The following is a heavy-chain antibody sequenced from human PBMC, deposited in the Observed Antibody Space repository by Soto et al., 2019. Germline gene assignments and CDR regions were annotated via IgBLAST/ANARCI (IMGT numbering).Heavy chain of an antibody. CDR2: INAHSGGT. Sequence: ASVKVSCKASGFSFTGYYIHWLRQAPGQGLEWMGWINAHSGGTEYAQKSQGRVTLTRDTSIATAYLTLTSLTSDDTALYYCAKDLTRQLAYWLDPWGQGTQVTAPQ. D-gene: IGHD6-6*01. J-gene: IGHJ5*02. CDR3: AKDLTRQLAYWLDP. CDR1: GFSFTGYY. V-gene: IGHV1-2*02.